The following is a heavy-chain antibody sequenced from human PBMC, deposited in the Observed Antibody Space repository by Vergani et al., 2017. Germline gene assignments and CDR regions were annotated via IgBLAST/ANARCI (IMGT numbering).Heavy chain of an antibody. J-gene: IGHJ4*02. Sequence: QVQLVETGGGVVQPGGSLRLYCATSGFSFNTYGAHWVRQAPGKGLWWVAFIGYDGRIKYNVDSVKGRFTISRDTSKKTLSLQMRSLRADDTAVYYCTTPTKWEFRYYFDYWCQGTMVTVAS. CDR3: TTPTKWEFRYYFDY. V-gene: IGHV3-30*02. D-gene: IGHD3-9*01. CDR1: GFSFNTYG. CDR2: IGYDGRIK.